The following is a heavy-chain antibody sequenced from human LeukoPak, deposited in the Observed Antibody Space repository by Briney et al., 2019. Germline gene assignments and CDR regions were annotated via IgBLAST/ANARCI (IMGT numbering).Heavy chain of an antibody. CDR3: ARSSRLTTNDAFDI. CDR1: EYTFTSYA. Sequence: ASVKVSCKASEYTFTSYAIHWVRQAPGQRLEWMGWINAGNGDTKYSQEFQGRLTITRDTSATTAYMELSSLTSEDMAVYYCARSSRLTTNDAFDIWGQGTMVTVSS. J-gene: IGHJ3*02. V-gene: IGHV1-3*03. CDR2: INAGNGDT. D-gene: IGHD4-11*01.